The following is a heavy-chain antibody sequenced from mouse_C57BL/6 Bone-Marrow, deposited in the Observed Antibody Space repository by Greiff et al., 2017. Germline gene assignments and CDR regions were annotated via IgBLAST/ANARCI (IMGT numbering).Heavy chain of an antibody. CDR1: GFTFRDYG. CDR3: ARTGYYDYFDY. D-gene: IGHD2-3*01. V-gene: IGHV5-17*01. Sequence: EVKLMESGGGLVKPGGSLKLSCAASGFTFRDYGMHWVRQAPEKGLEWVAYISSGSSTIYYADTVKGRFTISRDNAKNTLFQQMTSLRSEDTAMYYCARTGYYDYFDYWGQGTTLTGSS. CDR2: ISSGSSTI. J-gene: IGHJ2*01.